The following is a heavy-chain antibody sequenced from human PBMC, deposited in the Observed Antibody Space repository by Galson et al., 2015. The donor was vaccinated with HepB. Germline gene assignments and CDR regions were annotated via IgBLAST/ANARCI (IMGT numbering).Heavy chain of an antibody. D-gene: IGHD4-11*01. V-gene: IGHV4-59*01. J-gene: IGHJ6*02. CDR3: ARGRLLFDDYSDSGYYYYGMDV. CDR1: GGSISSYY. CDR2: IYYSGST. Sequence: ETLSLTCTVSGGSISSYYWSWIRQPPGKGLEWIGYIYYSGSTNYNPSLKSRVTISVDTSKNQFSLKLSSVTAADTAVYYCARGRLLFDDYSDSGYYYYGMDVWGQGTTVTVSS.